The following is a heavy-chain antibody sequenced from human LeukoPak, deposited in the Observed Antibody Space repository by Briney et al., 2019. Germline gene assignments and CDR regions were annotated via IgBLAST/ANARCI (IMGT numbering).Heavy chain of an antibody. Sequence: ASVQVSCKASDYSFTSYGISWVRQAPGQGLEWMGWISAYNGDTNYAQKFQGRLTMTTDTFTNTTYMELRSLRYDDTAVYYCARDSPKKWLTRDFDYWGQGTLVTVSS. J-gene: IGHJ4*02. CDR3: ARDSPKKWLTRDFDY. CDR2: ISAYNGDT. CDR1: DYSFTSYG. D-gene: IGHD6-19*01. V-gene: IGHV1-18*01.